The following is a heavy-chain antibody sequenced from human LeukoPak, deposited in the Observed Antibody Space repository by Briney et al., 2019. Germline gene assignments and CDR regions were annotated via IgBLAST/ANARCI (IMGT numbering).Heavy chain of an antibody. CDR3: AKDPVIAASGHYYYYMDV. CDR1: GFTFSSYG. D-gene: IGHD6-13*01. J-gene: IGHJ6*03. CDR2: IRYDGSNK. V-gene: IGHV3-30*02. Sequence: GGSLRLSCAASGFTFSSYGMHWVRQAPGKGLEWVAFIRYDGSNKYYADSVKGRFTISRDNSKITLYLQMNSLRAEDTAVYYCAKDPVIAASGHYYYYMDVWGKGTTVTVSS.